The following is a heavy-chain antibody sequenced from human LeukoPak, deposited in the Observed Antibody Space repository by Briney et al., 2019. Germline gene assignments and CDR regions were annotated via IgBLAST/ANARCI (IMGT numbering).Heavy chain of an antibody. J-gene: IGHJ2*01. V-gene: IGHV1-69*01. CDR3: ARAGCSGGSCYATNWYFDL. Sequence: ASVKVSCKASGGTFSSYAISWVRQAPGQGLEWMGGIIPIFGTANYAQKFQGRVTITADESTSTAYMELSSLRSGDTAVYYCARAGCSGGSCYATNWYFDLWGRGTLVTVSS. D-gene: IGHD2-15*01. CDR2: IIPIFGTA. CDR1: GGTFSSYA.